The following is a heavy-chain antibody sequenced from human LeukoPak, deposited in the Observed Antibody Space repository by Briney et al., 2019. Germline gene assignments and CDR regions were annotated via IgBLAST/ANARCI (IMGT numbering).Heavy chain of an antibody. J-gene: IGHJ6*02. CDR3: ARGLVTIFGVVIMGNYYYYGMDV. D-gene: IGHD3-3*01. Sequence: ASVTVSCTASGYTFTIYGISWVRQAPGQGLEWMGWISAYNGNTNYAQKLQGRVTMTTDTSTSTAYMELRSLRSDDTAVYYCARGLVTIFGVVIMGNYYYYGMDVWGQGTTVTVSS. CDR1: GYTFTIYG. CDR2: ISAYNGNT. V-gene: IGHV1-18*01.